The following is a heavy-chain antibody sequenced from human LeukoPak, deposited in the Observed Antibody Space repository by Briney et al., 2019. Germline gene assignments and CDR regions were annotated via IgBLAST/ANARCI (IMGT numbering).Heavy chain of an antibody. V-gene: IGHV1-8*01. D-gene: IGHD2-2*02. J-gene: IGHJ4*02. CDR2: MNPNSGNT. CDR1: GYTFTSYD. CDR3: ARHSMRCSSTSCYTAEYYFDY. Sequence: ASVKVSCKASGYTFTSYDINWVRQATGQGLEWMGWMNPNSGNTGYAQKFQGRVTMTRNTSISTAYMELSSLRSEDTAVYYCARHSMRCSSTSCYTAEYYFDYWGQGTLVTVSS.